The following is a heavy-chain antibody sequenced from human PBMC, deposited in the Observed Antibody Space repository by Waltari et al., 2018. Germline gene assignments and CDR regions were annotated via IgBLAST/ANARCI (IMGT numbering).Heavy chain of an antibody. CDR1: GFTFSDYW. D-gene: IGHD1-26*01. Sequence: EVELVESGGGLVQPGGSLRLSCEGSGFTFSDYWVHWVRQGPGKGLEWVARMKMDGSTRNYADSVQGRFTISRDNARNTLYLQMNSLRVEDTAVYYCARAGSYRFDYWGQGTLVTVSS. CDR3: ARAGSYRFDY. CDR2: MKMDGSTR. J-gene: IGHJ4*02. V-gene: IGHV3-74*01.